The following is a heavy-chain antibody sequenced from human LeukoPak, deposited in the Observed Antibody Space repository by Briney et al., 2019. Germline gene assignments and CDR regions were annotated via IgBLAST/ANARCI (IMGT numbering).Heavy chain of an antibody. CDR2: FDPEDGET. D-gene: IGHD1-26*01. V-gene: IGHV1-24*01. CDR3: ATVLGGSYFFDY. CDR1: GYTLTELS. J-gene: IGHJ4*02. Sequence: ASVKVSCKVSGYTLTELSMHWVRQAPGKGLEWMGGFDPEDGETIYAQKFQGRVTMTEDTSTDTAYMELSSLRSEDTAVYYCATVLGGSYFFDYWGRGTLVTVSS.